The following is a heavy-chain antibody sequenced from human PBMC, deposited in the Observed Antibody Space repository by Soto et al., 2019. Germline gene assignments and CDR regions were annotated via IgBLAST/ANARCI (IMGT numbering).Heavy chain of an antibody. CDR1: GFTFSSYA. CDR2: NSGSGGST. D-gene: IGHD6-13*01. CDR3: AKARAAGTWSYYGMDV. J-gene: IGHJ6*02. Sequence: EVQLLESGGGLVQPGGSLRLSCAASGFTFSSYAMSWVRQAPGKGLEWVSANSGSGGSTYYADSVKGRFTISRDNSKNTLYLQMNSLRAEDTAVYYCAKARAAGTWSYYGMDVWGQGTTVTVSS. V-gene: IGHV3-23*01.